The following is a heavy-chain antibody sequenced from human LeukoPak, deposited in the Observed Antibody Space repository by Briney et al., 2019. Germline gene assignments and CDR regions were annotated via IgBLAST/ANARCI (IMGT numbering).Heavy chain of an antibody. CDR2: IKSSGSDT. J-gene: IGHJ4*02. V-gene: IGHV3-48*01. D-gene: IGHD3-10*01. CDR3: AREMDSGSFLPD. Sequence: PGGSLRLSCAASGFTFSTYSMNWVRQAPGKGLEWISYIKSSGSDTYYADSVKGRFTVSRDNAKNSLYLQMNSLRAEDTAVYYCAREMDSGSFLPDWGQGALVTVSS. CDR1: GFTFSTYS.